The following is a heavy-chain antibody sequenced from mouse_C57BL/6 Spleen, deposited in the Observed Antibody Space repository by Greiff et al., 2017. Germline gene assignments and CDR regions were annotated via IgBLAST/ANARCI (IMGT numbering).Heavy chain of an antibody. CDR2: INPKNVGT. J-gene: IGHJ1*03. Sequence: EVQLQQSGPELVKISCKASVYTFTDYYMNWVKQSHGKSLEWIGDINPKNVGTSYNQKFKAKATLTVDKSSSTAYMELRSLTSEDSAVYYCARWGCYGSSFWYFDVWGTGTTVTVAS. CDR1: VYTFTDYY. V-gene: IGHV1-26*01. CDR3: ARWGCYGSSFWYFDV. D-gene: IGHD1-1*01.